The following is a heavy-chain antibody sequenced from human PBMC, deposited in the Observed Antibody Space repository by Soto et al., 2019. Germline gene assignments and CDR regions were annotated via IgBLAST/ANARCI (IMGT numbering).Heavy chain of an antibody. J-gene: IGHJ4*02. CDR2: ISWNSGSI. CDR1: GFTFDDYA. Sequence: EVPLVESGGGLVQPGRSLRLSCAASGFTFDDYAMHWVRQAPGKGLEWVSGISWNSGSIGYADSVKGRFTISRDNAKNSLYLQMNSLRAEDTALYYCAKGGDGYNYPFDYWGQGTLVTVSS. V-gene: IGHV3-9*01. CDR3: AKGGDGYNYPFDY. D-gene: IGHD5-12*01.